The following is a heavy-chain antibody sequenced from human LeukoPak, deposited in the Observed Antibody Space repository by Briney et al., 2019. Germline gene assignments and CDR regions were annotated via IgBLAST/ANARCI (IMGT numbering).Heavy chain of an antibody. CDR3: ARDRGTYYYDSSGYYS. CDR2: LIPIFGTA. D-gene: IGHD3-22*01. V-gene: IGHV1-69*05. CDR1: GGTFSSYA. Sequence: SVKVSCKASGGTFSSYAISWVRQAPGQGREWMGGLIPIFGTANYAQKFQGRVTITTEEPTSTAYMELSSLRSEDTAVYYCARDRGTYYYDSSGYYSWGQGTLVTVSS. J-gene: IGHJ4*02.